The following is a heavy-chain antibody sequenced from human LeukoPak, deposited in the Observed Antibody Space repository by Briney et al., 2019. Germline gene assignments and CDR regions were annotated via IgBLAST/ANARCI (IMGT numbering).Heavy chain of an antibody. CDR2: ISGSGGST. Sequence: GGSLRLSCAASGFTFSSYAMSWVRQAPGKGLEWVSAISGSGGSTYYADSVKGRFTISRDNSKNTLYLQMNSLRAEDTAVYYCAKDLFSSESPINWGCLGYWGQGTLVTVSS. J-gene: IGHJ4*02. D-gene: IGHD7-27*01. CDR1: GFTFSSYA. CDR3: AKDLFSSESPINWGCLGY. V-gene: IGHV3-23*01.